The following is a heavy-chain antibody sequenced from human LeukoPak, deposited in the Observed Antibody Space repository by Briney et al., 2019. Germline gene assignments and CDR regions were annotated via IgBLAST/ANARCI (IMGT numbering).Heavy chain of an antibody. Sequence: HPGGSLRLSCAASGFTLSSYAMSWVRQAPGKGLEWVSAISGSGGSTYYADSVKGRFTISRDNSKNTLYLQMNSLRAEDTAVYYCAKDPYYYGSGSYFDYWGQGTLVTVSS. CDR1: GFTLSSYA. CDR3: AKDPYYYGSGSYFDY. CDR2: ISGSGGST. V-gene: IGHV3-23*01. J-gene: IGHJ4*02. D-gene: IGHD3-10*01.